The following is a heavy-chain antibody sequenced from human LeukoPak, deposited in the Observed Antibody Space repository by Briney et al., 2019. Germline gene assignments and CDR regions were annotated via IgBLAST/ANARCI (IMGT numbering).Heavy chain of an antibody. V-gene: IGHV1-2*02. CDR2: INPNSGGT. CDR3: ARVSVGATPLNAFDI. Sequence: ASVKVSCKASGYTFTGYYMHWVRQAPGQGLEWMGWINPNSGGTNYAKKFQGRVTMTRDTSISTAYMELSRLRSDDTAVYYCARVSVGATPLNAFDIWGQGTMVTVSS. D-gene: IGHD1-26*01. J-gene: IGHJ3*02. CDR1: GYTFTGYY.